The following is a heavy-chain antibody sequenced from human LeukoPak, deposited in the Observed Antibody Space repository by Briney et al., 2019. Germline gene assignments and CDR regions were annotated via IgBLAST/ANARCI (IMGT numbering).Heavy chain of an antibody. V-gene: IGHV3-11*01. D-gene: IGHD3-10*01. CDR1: GFAFSDFY. Sequence: GGSLRLSCAASGFAFSDFYMFWIRQAPGKGLEWISYISNSGSTLYYADSVKGRFTISRDNDKNLLYLQMNSLGADDTAVYYCARDALGSYDYWGQGTLVTVSS. CDR3: ARDALGSYDY. CDR2: ISNSGSTL. J-gene: IGHJ4*02.